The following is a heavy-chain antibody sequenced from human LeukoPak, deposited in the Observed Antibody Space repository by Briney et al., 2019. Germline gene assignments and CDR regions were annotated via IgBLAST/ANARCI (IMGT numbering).Heavy chain of an antibody. CDR3: ARAPHGSGCDY. CDR1: GDSVSSNSAT. D-gene: IGHD6-19*01. Sequence: SQTLSFTCAISGDSVSSNSATWIWIRQSPSRGLEWLGRTYYRSKWYNDYAVSVQGRISINPDTSKNQFSLQLNSVTPEDTALYYCARAPHGSGCDYWGQGTLVTVSS. V-gene: IGHV6-1*01. CDR2: TYYRSKWYN. J-gene: IGHJ4*02.